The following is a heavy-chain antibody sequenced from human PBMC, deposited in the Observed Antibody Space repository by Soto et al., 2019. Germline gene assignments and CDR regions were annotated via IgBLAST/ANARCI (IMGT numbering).Heavy chain of an antibody. D-gene: IGHD6-13*01. V-gene: IGHV4-34*01. CDR2: INHSGST. Sequence: SETLSLTCAVYGGSFSGYYWSWIRQPPGKGLEWIGEINHSGSTNYNPSLKSRVTISVDTSKNQFSLKLSSVTAADTAVYYCARGLGYSSSWYLRWGQGTLVTV. J-gene: IGHJ4*02. CDR1: GGSFSGYY. CDR3: ARGLGYSSSWYLR.